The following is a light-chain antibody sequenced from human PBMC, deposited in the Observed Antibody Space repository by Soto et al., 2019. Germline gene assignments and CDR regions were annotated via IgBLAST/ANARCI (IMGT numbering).Light chain of an antibody. Sequence: ETALTQSPVTLSLSPGERATLSCRASQSVGSYLAWYQQKPGQAPRLLIYDASSRAPGVPARFSGSGSGTDFTLTISSLEPEDFAVYYCQQRSNRLPITFGQGTRLEI. CDR1: QSVGSY. V-gene: IGKV3-11*01. CDR3: QQRSNRLPIT. J-gene: IGKJ5*01. CDR2: DAS.